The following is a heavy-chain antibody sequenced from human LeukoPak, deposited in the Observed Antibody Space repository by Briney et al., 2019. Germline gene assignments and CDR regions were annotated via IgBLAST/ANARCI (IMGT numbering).Heavy chain of an antibody. CDR2: INSNSGVT. CDR1: GYTFIHYF. D-gene: IGHD7-27*01. CDR3: ARDYSSTSNWELDY. Sequence: ATVKVSCKASGYTFIHYFIHWVRQAPGQGLEWVGRINSNSGVTEYTQQFQGRVTMTRDTSITTVYMELSSLTSDDSAVYYCARDYSSTSNWELDYWGQGTLVTVSS. V-gene: IGHV1-2*06. J-gene: IGHJ4*02.